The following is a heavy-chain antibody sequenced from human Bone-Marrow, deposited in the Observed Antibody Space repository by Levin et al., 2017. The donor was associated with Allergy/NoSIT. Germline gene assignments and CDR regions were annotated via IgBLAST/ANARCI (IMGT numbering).Heavy chain of an antibody. V-gene: IGHV3-30-3*01. J-gene: IGHJ3*02. D-gene: IGHD3-22*01. Sequence: GGSLRLSCAASGFTFSSYAMHWVRQAPGKGLEWVAVISYDGSNKYYADSVKGRFTISRDNSKNTLYLQMNSLRAEDTAVYYCASQWLFGVDAFDIWGQGTMVTVSS. CDR3: ASQWLFGVDAFDI. CDR2: ISYDGSNK. CDR1: GFTFSSYA.